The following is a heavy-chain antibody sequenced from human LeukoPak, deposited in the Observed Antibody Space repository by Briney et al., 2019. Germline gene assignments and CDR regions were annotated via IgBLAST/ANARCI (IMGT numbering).Heavy chain of an antibody. D-gene: IGHD2-8*01. J-gene: IGHJ4*01. CDR1: GFSFSSYA. Sequence: GGSLRLSCEASGFSFSSYAFAWVRQAPGKGLEWVAAVTSGGGGTHSADSVKGRFTISRDNAKNTMYLQTNSLRVEDTANYFCGSDPNGDYVGALGYCGRGHLVTVSS. V-gene: IGHV3-23*01. CDR2: VTSGGGGT. CDR3: GSDPNGDYVGALGY.